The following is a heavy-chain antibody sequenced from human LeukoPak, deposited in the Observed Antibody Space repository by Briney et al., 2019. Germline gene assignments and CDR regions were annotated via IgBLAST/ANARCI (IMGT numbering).Heavy chain of an antibody. V-gene: IGHV3-30*03. J-gene: IGHJ4*02. D-gene: IGHD3-10*01. CDR2: ISYDGSNK. Sequence: PGGSLRLSCAASGFTFSSYGMHWVRQAPGKGLEWVAVISYDGSNKYYADSVKGRFTISRDNSKNTLYLQMNSLRAEDTAVYYCATGWFGAKGPFDYWGQGTLVTVSS. CDR1: GFTFSSYG. CDR3: ATGWFGAKGPFDY.